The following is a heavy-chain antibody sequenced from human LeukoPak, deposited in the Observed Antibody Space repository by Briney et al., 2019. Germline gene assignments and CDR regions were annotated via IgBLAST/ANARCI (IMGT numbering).Heavy chain of an antibody. V-gene: IGHV4-31*03. J-gene: IGHJ4*02. CDR1: GASFNTGDYY. CDR2: IYNSGST. Sequence: ASQTLSLTCIVSGASFNTGDYYWNWIRQHPGKGLEWIGYIYNSGSTYYNPSLKSRVTISVDTSKDHFSLRLTSVTAADSAVYYCARGAPPDSWGQGTLVTVSS. CDR3: ARGAPPDS.